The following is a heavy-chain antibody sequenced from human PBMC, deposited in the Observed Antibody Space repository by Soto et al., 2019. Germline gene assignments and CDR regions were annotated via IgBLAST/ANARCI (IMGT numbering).Heavy chain of an antibody. CDR3: AKDRIAAAGTYYFDY. CDR1: GFTFSSYG. D-gene: IGHD6-13*01. CDR2: ISYDGSNK. V-gene: IGHV3-30*18. Sequence: QVQLVESGGGVVQPGRSLRLSCAASGFTFSSYGMHWVRQAPGKGLEWVAVISYDGSNKYYADSVKGRFTISRDNSKNTLYLQMNSLRSEYTAVYYCAKDRIAAAGTYYFDYWGQGTLVTVSS. J-gene: IGHJ4*02.